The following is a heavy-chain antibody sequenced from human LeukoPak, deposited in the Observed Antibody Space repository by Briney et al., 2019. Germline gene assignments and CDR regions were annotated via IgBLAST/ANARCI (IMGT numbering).Heavy chain of an antibody. D-gene: IGHD2-2*01. CDR2: IYYSGST. J-gene: IGHJ4*02. V-gene: IGHV4-30-4*08. CDR3: ARKRRGYCSSTSCNLDY. Sequence: TLSLTCTVSGGSISGSYWSWIRQPPGKGLEWIGYIYYSGSTYYNPSLKSRVTISVDTSKNQFSLKLSSVTTADTAVYYCARKRRGYCSSTSCNLDYWGQGTLVTVSS. CDR1: GGSISGSY.